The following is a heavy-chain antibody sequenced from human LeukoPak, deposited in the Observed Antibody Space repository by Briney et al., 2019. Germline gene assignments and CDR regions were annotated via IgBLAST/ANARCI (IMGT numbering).Heavy chain of an antibody. J-gene: IGHJ6*02. CDR2: IYYSGST. D-gene: IGHD3-3*01. CDR1: GGSISSGGYS. Sequence: PSETLSLTCAVSGGSISSGGYSWSWIRQPPGKGLEWIGYIYYSGSTNYNPSLKSRVTISVDTSKNQFSLKLSSVTAADTAVYYCARHYDFYYYGMDVWGQGTTVTVSS. CDR3: ARHYDFYYYGMDV. V-gene: IGHV4-61*08.